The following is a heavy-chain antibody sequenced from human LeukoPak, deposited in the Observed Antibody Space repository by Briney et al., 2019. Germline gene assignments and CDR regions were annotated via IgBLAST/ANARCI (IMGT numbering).Heavy chain of an antibody. CDR3: AGGSIFYYGSGD. J-gene: IGHJ4*02. D-gene: IGHD3-10*01. Sequence: PGGSLRLSCAASGFTFSDSYMTWIRQAPGKGLEWISYISSSGGTIYYADSVKGRFTISRDNAKNSLYLQMNSLRAEDTAVYYCAGGSIFYYGSGDWGQGTLVTVSS. CDR2: ISSSGGTI. V-gene: IGHV3-11*01. CDR1: GFTFSDSY.